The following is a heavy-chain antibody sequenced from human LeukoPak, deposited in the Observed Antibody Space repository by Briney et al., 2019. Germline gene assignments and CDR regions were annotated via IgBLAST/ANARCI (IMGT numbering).Heavy chain of an antibody. J-gene: IGHJ4*02. Sequence: PGGSLRLSCAASGFTFSSYSMNWVRLAPGKGLEWVASISGSSGSIYYADSVKGRFTTSRDNAKNSLYLQMNSLRPEDTAVYYCARANPPAISFFAWWGQGTLVSVSS. V-gene: IGHV3-21*01. CDR3: ARANPPAISFFAW. CDR1: GFTFSSYS. CDR2: ISGSSGSI. D-gene: IGHD3-9*01.